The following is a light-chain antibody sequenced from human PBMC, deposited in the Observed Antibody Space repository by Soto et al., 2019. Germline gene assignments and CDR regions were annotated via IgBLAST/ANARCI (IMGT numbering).Light chain of an antibody. J-gene: IGKJ1*01. V-gene: IGKV1-5*01. CDR2: DVS. CDR1: QDISGW. CDR3: QKYGSHSWV. Sequence: MAGCPPSVQAGLGNSVRVSCRASQDISGWLAWYQQKPGKAPKLLIYDVSSLESGVPSRFSGSWSGTEFILSISSLESDDLATYYSQKYGSHSWVFGQGTKVDIK.